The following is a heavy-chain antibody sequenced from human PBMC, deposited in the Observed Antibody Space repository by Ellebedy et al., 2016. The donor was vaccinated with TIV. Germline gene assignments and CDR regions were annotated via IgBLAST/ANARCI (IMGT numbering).Heavy chain of an antibody. CDR3: ARPGYSYGYVTSPTEVWYFDL. CDR2: IYPGDSDT. D-gene: IGHD5-18*01. J-gene: IGHJ2*01. CDR1: GYSFTSYW. V-gene: IGHV5-51*01. Sequence: KVSXXGSGYSFTSYWIGWVRQMPGKGLEWMGIIYPGDSDTRYSPSFQGQVTISADKSISTAYLQWSSLKASDTAMYYCARPGYSYGYVTSPTEVWYFDLWGRGTLVTVSS.